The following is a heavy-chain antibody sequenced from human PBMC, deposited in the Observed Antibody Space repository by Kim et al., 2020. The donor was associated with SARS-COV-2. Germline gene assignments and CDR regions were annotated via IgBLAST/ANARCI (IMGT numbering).Heavy chain of an antibody. V-gene: IGHV4-34*01. D-gene: IGHD3-9*01. CDR1: GGSFSGYY. Sequence: SETLSLTCAVYGGSFSGYYWSWIRQPPGKGLEWIGELNHSGSTNYNPSLKSRVTISVDTSKNQFSLKLSSVTAADTAVYYCARGRYYDILTGYWGRRVWFDPWGQGTLVTVSS. J-gene: IGHJ5*02. CDR2: LNHSGST. CDR3: ARGRYYDILTGYWGRRVWFDP.